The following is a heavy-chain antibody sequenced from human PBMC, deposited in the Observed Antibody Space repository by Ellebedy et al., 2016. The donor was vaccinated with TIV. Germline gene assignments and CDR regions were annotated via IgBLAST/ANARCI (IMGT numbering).Heavy chain of an antibody. V-gene: IGHV3-64*05. J-gene: IGHJ3*02. D-gene: IGHD2-2*01. CDR1: GFSFSTYS. CDR2: ISTNGVTA. CDR3: VREGVPEGFDI. Sequence: PGGSLRLSCSASGFSFSTYSIHWVRQAPGEGLEYVSTISTNGVTAYYADSVRARFIISRDNSRNSVYVQMSSLRAEATAVYYCVREGVPEGFDIWGQGTIVTVSS.